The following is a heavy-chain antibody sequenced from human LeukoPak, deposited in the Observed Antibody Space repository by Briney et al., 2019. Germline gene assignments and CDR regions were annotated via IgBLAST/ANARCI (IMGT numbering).Heavy chain of an antibody. Sequence: PSQTLSLTCAVSGGSISSGGYSWSWIRQPPGKGLEWIGYINHSGSTNYNPSLKSRVTISVDTSKNQFSLKLSSVTAADTAVYYCARGIGGGYDWVFDYWGQGTLVTVSS. D-gene: IGHD5-12*01. CDR2: INHSGST. CDR3: ARGIGGGYDWVFDY. V-gene: IGHV4-30-2*01. J-gene: IGHJ4*02. CDR1: GGSISSGGYS.